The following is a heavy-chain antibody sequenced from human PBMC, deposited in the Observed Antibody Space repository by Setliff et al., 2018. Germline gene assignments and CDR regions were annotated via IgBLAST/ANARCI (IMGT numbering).Heavy chain of an antibody. D-gene: IGHD5-18*01. CDR2: IIPIFGTA. J-gene: IGHJ6*03. Sequence: GASVKVSCKASGGTFSSYAISWVRQAPGQGLEWMGGIIPIFGTANYAQKFQDRVTIITDESTSTAYMELRSLRTEDTAVYYCAREGVDTRSSTDYRYYMDVWGKGTTVTVSS. CDR3: AREGVDTRSSTDYRYYMDV. V-gene: IGHV1-69*05. CDR1: GGTFSSYA.